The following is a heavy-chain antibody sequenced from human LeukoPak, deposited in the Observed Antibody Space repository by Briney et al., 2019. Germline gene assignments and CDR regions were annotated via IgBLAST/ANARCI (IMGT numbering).Heavy chain of an antibody. CDR1: GFTFSSYD. CDR2: IGTADDT. V-gene: IGHV3-13*04. CDR3: ARGRGWGTFDI. D-gene: IGHD3-10*01. J-gene: IGHJ3*02. Sequence: GGSLRLSCAASGFTFSSYDMHWVRQGTGKGLEWVSAIGTADDTYYPGSVKGRFTASTENAKNSLYLQMTTLRVGDTAVYYCARGRGWGTFDIWGQGTMVTVSS.